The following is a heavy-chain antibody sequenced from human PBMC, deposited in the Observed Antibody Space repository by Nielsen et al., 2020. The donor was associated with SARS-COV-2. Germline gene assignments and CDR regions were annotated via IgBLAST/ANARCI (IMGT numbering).Heavy chain of an antibody. CDR2: IYYSGST. D-gene: IGHD2-2*01. CDR1: GGSISSHY. J-gene: IGHJ6*02. Sequence: SETLSLTCTVSGGSISSHYWSWIRQPPGRGLEWIGYIYYSGSTNYNPSLKSRVTISVDTSKNQFSLKLSSVTAADTAVYYCAVIVVVPAAVKGPYYYGMDVWGQGTTVTVSS. V-gene: IGHV4-59*08. CDR3: AVIVVVPAAVKGPYYYGMDV.